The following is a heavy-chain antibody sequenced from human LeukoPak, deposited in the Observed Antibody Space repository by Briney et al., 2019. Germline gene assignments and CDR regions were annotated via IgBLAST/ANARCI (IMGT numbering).Heavy chain of an antibody. CDR3: ARDRGGDGNWYFDL. CDR1: GFTFSSYA. D-gene: IGHD3-16*01. J-gene: IGHJ2*01. Sequence: GGSLRLSCAASGFTFSSYAMHWVRQAPGKGLEWVAVISYDGSNKYYADSVKGRFTTSRDNSKNTLYLQMNSLRAEDTAVYYCARDRGGDGNWYFDLWGRGTLVTVSS. CDR2: ISYDGSNK. V-gene: IGHV3-30*04.